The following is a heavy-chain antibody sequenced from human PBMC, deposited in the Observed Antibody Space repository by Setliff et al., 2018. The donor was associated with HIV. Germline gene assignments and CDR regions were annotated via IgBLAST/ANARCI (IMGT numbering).Heavy chain of an antibody. J-gene: IGHJ3*02. CDR3: ARGFNSSGSHAFDI. Sequence: PSETLSLTCAVYGGSFGDNYWSWIRQPPGKGLEWIGEINHSGSTNYNPSLKSRVTISVDTSKNQFSLKLSSVTAADMAVYYCARGFNSSGSHAFDIWGQGTMVTVSS. D-gene: IGHD3-22*01. CDR2: INHSGST. V-gene: IGHV4-34*01. CDR1: GGSFGDNY.